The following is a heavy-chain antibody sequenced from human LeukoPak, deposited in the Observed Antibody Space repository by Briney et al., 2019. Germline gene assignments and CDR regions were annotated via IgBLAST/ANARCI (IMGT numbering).Heavy chain of an antibody. CDR1: GFTFSSYG. CDR2: IWYDGSNK. V-gene: IGHV3-33*01. CDR3: ARGAAYYDFWSGYSFDY. Sequence: GGSLRLSCAASGFTFSSYGMHWVRQAPGKGLEWVAVIWYDGSNKYYADSVKGRFTISRDNSKNTLYLQMNSLRAEDTAVYYCARGAAYYDFWSGYSFDYWGQGTLVTVSS. D-gene: IGHD3-3*01. J-gene: IGHJ4*02.